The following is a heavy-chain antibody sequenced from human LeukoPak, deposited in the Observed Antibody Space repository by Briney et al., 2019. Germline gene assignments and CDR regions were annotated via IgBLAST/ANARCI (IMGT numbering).Heavy chain of an antibody. D-gene: IGHD6-13*01. CDR3: GRVIAGAIDY. CDR1: GLTFSGHS. V-gene: IGHV3-7*01. CDR2: INLDGSER. Sequence: GGSLRLSCAASGLTFSGHSMTWVRQAPGKGLEWVANINLDGSERFYVDFVKGRFTISRDNADNSMYLQMNSLRAEDTAVYYCGRVIAGAIDYWGQGTLVTVSS. J-gene: IGHJ4*02.